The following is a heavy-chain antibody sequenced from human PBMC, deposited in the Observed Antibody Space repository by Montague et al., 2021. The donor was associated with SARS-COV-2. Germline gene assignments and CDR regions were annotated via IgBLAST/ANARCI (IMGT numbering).Heavy chain of an antibody. J-gene: IGHJ4*02. Sequence: SETLSLTCVVYGGSISSFYWWSWVRQPPGKGLEWIGEIYHSGSTNYNPSLKSRAIISVDKSKHLFSLKLSTVTAADTAVYYCARTGYSSGWHSFDYWGQGTMVTVSS. D-gene: IGHD6-19*01. CDR1: GGSISSFYW. V-gene: IGHV4-4*02. CDR2: IYHSGST. CDR3: ARTGYSSGWHSFDY.